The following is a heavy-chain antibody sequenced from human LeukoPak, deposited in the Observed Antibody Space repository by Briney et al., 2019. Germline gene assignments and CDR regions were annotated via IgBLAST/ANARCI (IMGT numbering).Heavy chain of an antibody. CDR2: IYHSGST. J-gene: IGHJ4*02. CDR1: GGSISSSNR. Sequence: PSETLSLTSAVSGGSISSSNRWSWVRQPPGKGLEWIGEIYHSGSTNYNPSLKSRVTISVDKSKNQFSLKLSSVTAADTAVYYCARVPYYYDSSGFDYWGQGTLVTVSS. V-gene: IGHV4-4*02. D-gene: IGHD3-22*01. CDR3: ARVPYYYDSSGFDY.